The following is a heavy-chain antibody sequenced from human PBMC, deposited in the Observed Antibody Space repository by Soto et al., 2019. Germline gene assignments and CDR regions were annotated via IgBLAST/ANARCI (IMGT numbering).Heavy chain of an antibody. J-gene: IGHJ4*01. D-gene: IGHD3-3*01. CDR1: GFSLTTSGVG. CDR3: AHRVLRTVFGLVTTTAIYLDF. CDR2: IYWDDDK. V-gene: IGHV2-5*02. Sequence: QITLNESGPTQVKPRQTLTLTCTFSGFSLTTSGVGVGWIRQSPGKSPEWLALIYWDDDKRYSPTLKSRLSITKDNPKNQVVLTMADLAPADTATYYCAHRVLRTVFGLVTTTAIYLDFWGHGTPVAVS.